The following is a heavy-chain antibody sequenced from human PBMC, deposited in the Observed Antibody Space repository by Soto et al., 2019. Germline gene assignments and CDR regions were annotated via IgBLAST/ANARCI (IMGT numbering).Heavy chain of an antibody. CDR1: GFTFSSYG. V-gene: IGHV3-33*01. J-gene: IGHJ6*02. Sequence: SLRLSCAASGFTFSSYGMHWVRQAPGKGLEWVAVIWYDGSNKYYADSVKGRFTISRDNSKNTLYLQMNSLRAEDTAVYYCARDRGAAWDYYYYGMDDWGQGTTVTVS. D-gene: IGHD6-25*01. CDR3: ARDRGAAWDYYYYGMDD. CDR2: IWYDGSNK.